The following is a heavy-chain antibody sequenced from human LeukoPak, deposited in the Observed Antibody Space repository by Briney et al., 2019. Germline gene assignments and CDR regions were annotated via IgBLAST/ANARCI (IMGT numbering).Heavy chain of an antibody. CDR3: ARGVRGSTSWNSYYNYFYLDV. Sequence: SETLSLTCAVFDGSFSDYYWSWVRQPPGKGLEWIGQINYSGRTNYYPSLTSRATLSIDTSKNQFSLKLSSVTVADTAVYYCARGVRGSTSWNSYYNYFYLDVWGKGTTVTVSS. J-gene: IGHJ6*03. CDR1: DGSFSDYY. V-gene: IGHV4-34*01. CDR2: INYSGRT. D-gene: IGHD1-7*01.